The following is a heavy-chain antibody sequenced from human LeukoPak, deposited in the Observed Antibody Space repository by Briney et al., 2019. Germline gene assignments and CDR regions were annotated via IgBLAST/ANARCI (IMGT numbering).Heavy chain of an antibody. V-gene: IGHV3-21*01. CDR2: ISSSSSYI. D-gene: IGHD2-8*02. J-gene: IGHJ5*02. CDR3: ATYPTGRFDP. Sequence: GGSLRLSCAASGFTSSSYTMNWVRQAPGKGLGWVSSISSSSSYIYYADSVKGRFTISRDNAKNSLYLQMNSLRAEDTAVYYCATYPTGRFDPWGQGTLVTVSS. CDR1: GFTSSSYT.